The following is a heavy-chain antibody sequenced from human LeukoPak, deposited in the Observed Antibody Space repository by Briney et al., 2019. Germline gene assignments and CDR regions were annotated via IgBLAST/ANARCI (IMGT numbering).Heavy chain of an antibody. CDR2: ISYDGSDK. J-gene: IGHJ4*02. Sequence: GGALRLSCAASGFTFSSYGMHWVRQAPGKGLEWVAVISYDGSDKYYADSVKGRFTISRDNSKNTLYLQMNSLRTEDTAVYYCAKDGYPLGYCSSTSCPYYFNYWGQGTLVTVSS. CDR1: GFTFSSYG. CDR3: AKDGYPLGYCSSTSCPYYFNY. V-gene: IGHV3-30*18. D-gene: IGHD2-2*01.